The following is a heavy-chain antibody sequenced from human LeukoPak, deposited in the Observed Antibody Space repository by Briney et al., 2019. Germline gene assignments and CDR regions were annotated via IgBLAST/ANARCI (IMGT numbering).Heavy chain of an antibody. CDR2: IYTSGST. CDR3: ARGGKYYDILTGYSYSYWFDP. J-gene: IGHJ5*02. Sequence: SETLSLTCTVSGGSISSYYWSWIRQPPGKGLEWIGRIYTSGSTNYNPSLKSRVTMSVDTSKNQFSLKLSSVTAADTAVYYCARGGKYYDILTGYSYSYWFDPWGQGTLVTVSS. V-gene: IGHV4-4*07. D-gene: IGHD3-9*01. CDR1: GGSISSYY.